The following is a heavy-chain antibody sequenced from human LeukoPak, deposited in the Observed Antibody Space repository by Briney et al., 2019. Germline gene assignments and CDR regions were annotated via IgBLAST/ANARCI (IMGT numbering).Heavy chain of an antibody. CDR1: GFTFSSYS. CDR2: ISSSSSYI. D-gene: IGHD5-18*01. CDR3: ARVRGYSYGFDY. V-gene: IGHV3-21*01. Sequence: GGSLRLSCAASGFTFSSYSMNWVRQAPGKGLEWVSSISSSSSYIYYADSVKGRFTISRDNAKNSLYLQMNSLRAEDTAVYYCARVRGYSYGFDYWGQGTLVTVSS. J-gene: IGHJ4*02.